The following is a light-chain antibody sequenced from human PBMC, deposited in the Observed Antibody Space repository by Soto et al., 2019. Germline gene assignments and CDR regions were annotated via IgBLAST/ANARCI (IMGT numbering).Light chain of an antibody. CDR3: QQRSNWPRIT. V-gene: IGKV3-11*01. J-gene: IGKJ5*01. CDR1: QSVRTD. CDR2: GAS. Sequence: EIVLTQSPATLSLSPGERATLSCRASQSVRTDLAWYQQKPGQAPRLLIYGASNRATGTPARFSGSGSGTDFTLTISSLEPEDFAVYYCQQRSNWPRITFGQGTRLEIK.